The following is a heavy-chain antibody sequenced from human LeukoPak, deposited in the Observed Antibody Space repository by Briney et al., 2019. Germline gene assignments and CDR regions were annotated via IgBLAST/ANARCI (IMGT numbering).Heavy chain of an antibody. CDR3: ARGQKGGTPKPRPRKYYFDY. CDR2: MNPNSGNT. D-gene: IGHD1-26*01. CDR1: GYTFTSYD. V-gene: IGHV1-8*01. Sequence: ASVKVSCKASGYTFTSYDINWVRQATGQGLEWMGWMNPNSGNTGYAQKFRGRVTMTRNTSISTAYMELSSLRSEDTAVYYCARGQKGGTPKPRPRKYYFDYWGQGTLVTVSS. J-gene: IGHJ4*02.